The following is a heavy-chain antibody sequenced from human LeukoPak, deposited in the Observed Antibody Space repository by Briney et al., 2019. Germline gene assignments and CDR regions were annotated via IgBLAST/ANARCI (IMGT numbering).Heavy chain of an antibody. CDR1: GLSLSTSGVG. V-gene: IGHV2-5*02. Sequence: SGPTLVNPTQTLTLTCTLSGLSLSTSGVGVGWIRQPPGKALEWLTLIYWDDDKRYSPSLKSRLTITKDTSKNQVVLTMTNMDPADTATYYCAHLDYGDYLYYFDYWGQGTLVTVSS. CDR3: AHLDYGDYLYYFDY. CDR2: IYWDDDK. J-gene: IGHJ4*02. D-gene: IGHD4-17*01.